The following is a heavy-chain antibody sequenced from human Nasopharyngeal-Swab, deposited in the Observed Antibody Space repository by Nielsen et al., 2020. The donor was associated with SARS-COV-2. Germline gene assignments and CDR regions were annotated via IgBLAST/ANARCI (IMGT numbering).Heavy chain of an antibody. CDR2: INHSGST. CDR1: GGSFSGYY. V-gene: IGHV4-34*01. J-gene: IGHJ6*03. D-gene: IGHD2-15*01. Sequence: SETLSLTCAVYGGSFSGYYWSWIRQPPGKGLEWIGEINHSGSTNYNPSLKSRVTISVDTSKNQFSLKLSSVTAADTAVYYCARGPLPRYRSGGSCYSRYYYYMDVWGKGTTVTVSS. CDR3: ARGPLPRYRSGGSCYSRYYYYMDV.